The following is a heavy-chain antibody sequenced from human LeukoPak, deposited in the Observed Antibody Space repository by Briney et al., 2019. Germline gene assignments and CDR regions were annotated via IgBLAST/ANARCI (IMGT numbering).Heavy chain of an antibody. V-gene: IGHV4-34*01. Sequence: SETLSLTCAVYGGSFSGYYWSWIRQPPGKGLEWIGEISHSGSTNYSPSLTSRVTISVDTSKNHFSLNLSSVTAADTAVYYCARAGVGDSSLIDYWGQGNLVTASS. D-gene: IGHD1-26*01. J-gene: IGHJ4*02. CDR3: ARAGVGDSSLIDY. CDR1: GGSFSGYY. CDR2: ISHSGST.